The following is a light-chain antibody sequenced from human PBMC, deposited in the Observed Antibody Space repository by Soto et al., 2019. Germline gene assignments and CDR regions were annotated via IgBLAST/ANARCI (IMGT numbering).Light chain of an antibody. Sequence: QSAVTQPPSASGTPGQRVTISCSGSTSNIGSKFVYWYQQNPGTAPKLLIYANDQRPSGVPDRFSGSKSGTSASLAISGLRSEDDADYYCVAWDGTLSAWVFGGGTKVTVL. J-gene: IGLJ3*02. CDR3: VAWDGTLSAWV. CDR1: TSNIGSKF. V-gene: IGLV1-47*01. CDR2: AND.